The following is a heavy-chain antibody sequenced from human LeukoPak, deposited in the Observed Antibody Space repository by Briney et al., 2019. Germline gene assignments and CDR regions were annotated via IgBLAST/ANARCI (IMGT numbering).Heavy chain of an antibody. CDR1: GYTFTSYG. CDR3: VRDRRFSSGLSYYYYGMDV. J-gene: IGHJ6*02. CDR2: ISAFNGYT. Sequence: ASVKVSCKASGYTFTSYGISWVRHAPGQGLEWVGWISAFNGYTNYIQKFQGRVTMTTDTSTSTAYMELRSLRSDDTAVYYCVRDRRFSSGLSYYYYGMDVWGQGTTVTVSS. V-gene: IGHV1-18*01. D-gene: IGHD5-18*01.